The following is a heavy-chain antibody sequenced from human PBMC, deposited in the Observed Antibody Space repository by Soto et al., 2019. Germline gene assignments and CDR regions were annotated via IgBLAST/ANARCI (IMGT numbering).Heavy chain of an antibody. J-gene: IGHJ6*02. CDR1: GGYISSGDYY. V-gene: IGHV4-39*07. CDR3: ARFSGSYYYAMDV. D-gene: IGHD6-19*01. CDR2: INHSGVT. Sequence: SETLSLTCTVPGGYISSGDYYWSWIRQPPGKGLEWIGEINHSGVTNYKPSLKRRVTISVDTSKNQFSLQLKSVTAADTALYYCARFSGSYYYAMDVWGQGSTVTVSS.